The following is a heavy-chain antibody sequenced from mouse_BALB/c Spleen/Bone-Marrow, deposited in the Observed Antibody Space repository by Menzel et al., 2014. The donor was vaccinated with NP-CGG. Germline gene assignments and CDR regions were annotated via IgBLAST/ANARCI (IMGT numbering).Heavy chain of an antibody. D-gene: IGHD3-3*01. CDR3: MRGRYAMDY. Sequence: EVKLVESGGGLVQPKGSLKLSCAASGFTFNTYAMNWVRQAPGKGLEWVARIRSKSNNYATYYADSVKDRFTISRDDSQSMLYLQMNNLKTEDTAMYYCMRGRYAMDYWGQGTSVTVSS. J-gene: IGHJ4*01. V-gene: IGHV10-1*02. CDR2: IRSKSNNYAT. CDR1: GFTFNTYA.